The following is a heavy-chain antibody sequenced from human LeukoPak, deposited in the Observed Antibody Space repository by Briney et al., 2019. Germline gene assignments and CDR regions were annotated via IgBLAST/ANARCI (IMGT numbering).Heavy chain of an antibody. V-gene: IGHV4-34*01. Sequence: SETLFLTCAVYGGSFSGYYWSWIRQPPGKGLEWIGEINHSGSTNYNPSLKSRVTISVDTSKNQFSLKLSSVTAADTAVYYCARDQLVMITFGGVIEQRYYGMDVWGQGTTVTVSS. CDR1: GGSFSGYY. CDR2: INHSGST. CDR3: ARDQLVMITFGGVIEQRYYGMDV. J-gene: IGHJ6*02. D-gene: IGHD3-16*02.